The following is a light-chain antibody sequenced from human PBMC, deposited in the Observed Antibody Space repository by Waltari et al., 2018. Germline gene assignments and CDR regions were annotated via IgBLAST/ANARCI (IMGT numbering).Light chain of an antibody. J-gene: IGLJ1*01. V-gene: IGLV1-44*01. CDR3: ATWDDSLNAFV. CDR2: NSD. Sequence: QSVLTQPPSASGTPGQRVTISCSGSSSNIGSNTVTWYQHVPGAAPKLLIYNSDERPSGVPDRFSGSKSGTSASLAISGLLSADEADFYCATWDDSLNAFVFGTGTKVTVL. CDR1: SSNIGSNT.